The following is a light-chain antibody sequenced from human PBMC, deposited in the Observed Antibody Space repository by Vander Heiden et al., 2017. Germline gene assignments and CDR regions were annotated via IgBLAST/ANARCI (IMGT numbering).Light chain of an antibody. J-gene: IGKJ3*01. Sequence: DIQMTRSPSTLSASVGDRVTISCRASQSVGDWLAWYQQKPGKAPKLLIYKASSLESGVPSRFSGSGSGTEFTLTISSLQRDDFATYYCQQYDTYVTFGPGTRVDLK. CDR3: QQYDTYVT. V-gene: IGKV1-5*03. CDR2: KAS. CDR1: QSVGDW.